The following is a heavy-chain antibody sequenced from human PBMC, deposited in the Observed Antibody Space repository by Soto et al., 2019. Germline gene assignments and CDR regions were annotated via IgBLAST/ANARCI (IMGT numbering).Heavy chain of an antibody. CDR1: GYTFTSYA. D-gene: IGHD3-3*01. Sequence: QVPLVQSGAEVKKPGASVKVSCKASGYTFTSYAMHWVRQAPGQRLEWMGWINAGNGNTKYSQKFQGRVTITRDTSASTAYMELSSLRSEDTAVYYCARDKRYDFWSGYKPRYYYGMDVWGQGTTVTVSS. CDR3: ARDKRYDFWSGYKPRYYYGMDV. J-gene: IGHJ6*02. V-gene: IGHV1-3*01. CDR2: INAGNGNT.